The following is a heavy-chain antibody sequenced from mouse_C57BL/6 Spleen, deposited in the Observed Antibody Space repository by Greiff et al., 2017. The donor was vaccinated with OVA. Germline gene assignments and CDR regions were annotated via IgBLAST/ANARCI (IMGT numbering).Heavy chain of an antibody. J-gene: IGHJ4*01. D-gene: IGHD1-1*01. CDR3: ARKTTVSDYAMDY. V-gene: IGHV14-3*01. CDR1: GFNIKNTY. Sequence: EVMLVESVAELVRPGASVKLSCTASGFNIKNTYMHWVKQRPEQGLEWIGRIDPANGNTKYAPKFQGKATITADTSSNTAYLQLSSLTSEDTAIYYCARKTTVSDYAMDYWGQGTSVTVSS. CDR2: IDPANGNT.